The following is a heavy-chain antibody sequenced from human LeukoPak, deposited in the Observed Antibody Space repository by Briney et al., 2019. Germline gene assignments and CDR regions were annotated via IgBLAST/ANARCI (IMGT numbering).Heavy chain of an antibody. J-gene: IGHJ5*02. CDR3: AKVGIAARPLWFDP. Sequence: PGGSLRLSCAASGFTFSSYAMSWVRQTPGKGLEWVSAISGSGGSTYYADSVKGRFTISRDNSKNTLYLQMNSLRAEGTAVYYCAKVGIAARPLWFDPWGQGTLVTVSS. D-gene: IGHD6-6*01. CDR2: ISGSGGST. V-gene: IGHV3-23*01. CDR1: GFTFSSYA.